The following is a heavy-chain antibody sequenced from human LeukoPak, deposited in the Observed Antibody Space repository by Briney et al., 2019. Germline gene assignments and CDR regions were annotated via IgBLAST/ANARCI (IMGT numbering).Heavy chain of an antibody. CDR3: AKGLSSSSWYVADS. D-gene: IGHD6-13*01. J-gene: IGHJ4*02. Sequence: LINGNGDDSYYADSVKGRFTVSRDNREKSLFLHMNSLRTDDTAFYYCAKGLSSSSWYVADSWGQGTLVTVSS. V-gene: IGHV3-43*02. CDR2: INGNGDDS.